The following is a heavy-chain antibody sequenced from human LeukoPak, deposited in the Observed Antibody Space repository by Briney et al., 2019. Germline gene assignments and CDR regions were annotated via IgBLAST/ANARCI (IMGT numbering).Heavy chain of an antibody. V-gene: IGHV4-30-2*01. D-gene: IGHD3-10*01. CDR2: IYHSGST. J-gene: IGHJ4*02. Sequence: SETLSLTCAVSGGSISSGGYSWSWIRQPPGKGLEWIGYIYHSGSTYYNPSLKSRVTISVDRSKNQFSLKLSSVTAADAAVYYCARGQWGYYGSGSYFDYWGQGTLVTVSS. CDR3: ARGQWGYYGSGSYFDY. CDR1: GGSISSGGYS.